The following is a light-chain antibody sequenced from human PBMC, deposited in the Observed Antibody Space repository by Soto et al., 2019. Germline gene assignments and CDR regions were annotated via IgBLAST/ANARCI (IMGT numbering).Light chain of an antibody. Sequence: DIQMTQSPSSLSASIGDRVTITCQASQDVSHFLNWFQQRPGKAPKLLIYDASTLARGVPSRFSGRGSGSLFPFTITSLQPEDIATYYRQHNNRLPWTFGQGTKVEMK. CDR1: QDVSHF. CDR3: QHNNRLPWT. J-gene: IGKJ1*01. V-gene: IGKV1-33*01. CDR2: DAS.